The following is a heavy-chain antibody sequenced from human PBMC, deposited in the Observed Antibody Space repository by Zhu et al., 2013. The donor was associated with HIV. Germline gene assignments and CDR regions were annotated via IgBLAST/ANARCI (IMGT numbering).Heavy chain of an antibody. D-gene: IGHD5-18*01. V-gene: IGHV1-69*01. Sequence: QVQLVQSGTEVKKPGASVRVSCKTSRYTFTAYYIHWVRQAPGQGLEWMGWIIPMFTITNYAQKFQGRVTITADESTSTAYMELSSLRSEDTAVYYCARSGYSYDTRLYYYYMDVWGKGTTVTVSS. J-gene: IGHJ6*03. CDR1: RYTFTAYY. CDR2: IIPMFTIT. CDR3: ARSGYSYDTRLYYYYMDV.